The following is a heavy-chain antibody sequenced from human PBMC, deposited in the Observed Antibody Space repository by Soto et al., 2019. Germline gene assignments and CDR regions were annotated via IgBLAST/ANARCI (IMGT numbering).Heavy chain of an antibody. Sequence: QDHLVESGRGVVQPGTSLRLSCAASGFTFNTYGMHWVRQAPGKGLEWVAVISYDGSDKFYADSVKGRFTISRDNSKNTLYLQMSSLRAEDTAIYYCAKSPNFYCSSPNCYKYYFDYWGQGTLVTVSS. D-gene: IGHD2-2*02. CDR1: GFTFNTYG. CDR3: AKSPNFYCSSPNCYKYYFDY. CDR2: ISYDGSDK. J-gene: IGHJ4*02. V-gene: IGHV3-30*18.